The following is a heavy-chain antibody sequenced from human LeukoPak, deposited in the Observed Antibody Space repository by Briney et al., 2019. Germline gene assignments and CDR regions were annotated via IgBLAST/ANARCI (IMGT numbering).Heavy chain of an antibody. CDR1: GGSISSSSCY. CDR3: ARTNYYYYYMDV. Sequence: PSETLSLTCTVSGGSISSSSCYWGWIRQPPGKGLEWIGSIYYSGSTYYNPSLKSRVTISVDTSKNQFSLKLSSVTAADTAVYYCARTNYYYYYMDVWGKGTTVTVSS. CDR2: IYYSGST. V-gene: IGHV4-39*01. J-gene: IGHJ6*03.